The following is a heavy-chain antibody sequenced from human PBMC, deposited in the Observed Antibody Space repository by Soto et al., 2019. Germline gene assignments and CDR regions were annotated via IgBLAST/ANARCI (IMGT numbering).Heavy chain of an antibody. CDR2: IPFDGSNK. CDR3: ARDMGYSYRTGYGLDV. Sequence: LRLSCEASGFNFGSYAMHWVRQTPGKGLEWVAVIPFDGSNKFYAETVKGRITISRDNSKNTLFLQMNSLRPEDTAVYYCARDMGYSYRTGYGLDVWGQGTTVTVSS. V-gene: IGHV3-30-3*01. D-gene: IGHD5-18*01. J-gene: IGHJ6*02. CDR1: GFNFGSYA.